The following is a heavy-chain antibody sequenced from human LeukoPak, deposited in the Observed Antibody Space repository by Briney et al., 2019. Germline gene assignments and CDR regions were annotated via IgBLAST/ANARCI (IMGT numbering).Heavy chain of an antibody. D-gene: IGHD2-2*01. CDR1: GYTFTGYY. Sequence: ASVKVSCKASGYTFTGYYMHWVRQAPGQGLEWMGWINPNSGGTNYAQKFQGRVTMTRDTSISTAYMELSRLRSDDTAVYYCARDRDCSSTSCPYYYMDVWGKGTTVTVSS. V-gene: IGHV1-2*02. J-gene: IGHJ6*03. CDR2: INPNSGGT. CDR3: ARDRDCSSTSCPYYYMDV.